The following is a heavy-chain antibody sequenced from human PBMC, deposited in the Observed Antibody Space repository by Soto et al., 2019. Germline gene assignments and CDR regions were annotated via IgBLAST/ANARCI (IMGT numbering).Heavy chain of an antibody. CDR1: GGSISSYY. V-gene: IGHV4-59*01. J-gene: IGHJ6*03. Sequence: QVQLQESGPGLVKPSETLSLTCTVSGGSISSYYWSWIRQPPGKGLEWIGYIYYSGSTNYNPSLKSRVTIAVDTSKNQFSLKLSSVTAADTAVYYCAREGGHYYNYYMDVWGKGTTVTVSS. CDR2: IYYSGST. D-gene: IGHD1-26*01. CDR3: AREGGHYYNYYMDV.